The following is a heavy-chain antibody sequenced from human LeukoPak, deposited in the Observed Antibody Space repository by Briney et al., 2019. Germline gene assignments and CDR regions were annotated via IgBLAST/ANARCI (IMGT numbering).Heavy chain of an antibody. V-gene: IGHV1-69*04. D-gene: IGHD1-26*01. J-gene: IGHJ6*02. CDR2: IIPILGIA. CDR1: GGTFSSYA. Sequence: SVKVSFKASGGTFSSYAISWVRQAPGQGLEWMGRIIPILGIANYAQKFQGRVTITADKSTSTAYMELSSLRSEDTAVYYCARDRTEGADYYYYGMNVWGQGTTVTVSS. CDR3: ARDRTEGADYYYYGMNV.